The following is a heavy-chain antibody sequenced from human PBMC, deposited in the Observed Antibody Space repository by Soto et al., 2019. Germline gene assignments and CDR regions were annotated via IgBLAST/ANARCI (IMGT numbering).Heavy chain of an antibody. D-gene: IGHD6-19*01. CDR3: ARARIVVAGTIVDY. V-gene: IGHV4-38-2*01. CDR1: GYSISSGYY. J-gene: IGHJ4*02. CDR2: IYHSGNT. Sequence: PSETLSLTCAVSGYSISSGYYCGWIRQPPGKGLEWIGSIYHSGNTYYNPSLKSRVTISVDTSKNPFSLKLSSVTAADTAVYYCARARIVVAGTIVDYWGQGTLVTVSS.